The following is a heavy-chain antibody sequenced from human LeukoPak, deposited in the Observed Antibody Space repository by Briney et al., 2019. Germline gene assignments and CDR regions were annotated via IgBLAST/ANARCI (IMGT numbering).Heavy chain of an antibody. J-gene: IGHJ6*03. D-gene: IGHD3-10*01. Sequence: SETLSLTCAVYGGSFSGYYWSWIRQPPGKGLEWIGEINHSGSTNYNPSLKSRGTISVDTSKNQFSLKLSSVTAADTAVYYCARGRLTMVRRVTSLRYYYMDVWGKGTTVTVSS. CDR3: ARGRLTMVRRVTSLRYYYMDV. CDR1: GGSFSGYY. CDR2: INHSGST. V-gene: IGHV4-34*01.